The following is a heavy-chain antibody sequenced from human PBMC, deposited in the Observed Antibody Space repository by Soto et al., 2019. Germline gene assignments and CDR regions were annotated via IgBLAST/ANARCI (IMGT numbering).Heavy chain of an antibody. V-gene: IGHV3-48*02. CDR2: ISSSSSTI. CDR1: GFTFSSYS. D-gene: IGHD3-22*01. CDR3: ARVYYYDSSGAN. Sequence: EVQLVESGGGLVQPGGSLRLSCAASGFTFSSYSMNWVRQAPGKGLEWVSYISSSSSTIYYADSVKGRFTISRDNAKNSLYLQMNSLRDEDTSVYYCARVYYYDSSGANWGQGTLVTVSS. J-gene: IGHJ4*02.